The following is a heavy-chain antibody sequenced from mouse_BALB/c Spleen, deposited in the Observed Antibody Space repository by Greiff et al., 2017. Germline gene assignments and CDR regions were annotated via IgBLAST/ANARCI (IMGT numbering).Heavy chain of an antibody. D-gene: IGHD2-3*01. J-gene: IGHJ4*01. CDR1: GFTFTDYY. CDR3: ARDGYYASYAMDY. V-gene: IGHV7-3*02. CDR2: IRNKANGYTT. Sequence: EVQLVESGGGLVQPGGSLRLSCATSGFTFTDYYMSWVRQPPGKALEWLGFIRNKANGYTTEYSASVKGRFTISRDNSQSILYLQMNTLRAEDSATYYCARDGYYASYAMDYWGQGTSVTVSS.